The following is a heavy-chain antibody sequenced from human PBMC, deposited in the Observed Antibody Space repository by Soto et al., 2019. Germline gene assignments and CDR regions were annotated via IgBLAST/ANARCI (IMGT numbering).Heavy chain of an antibody. V-gene: IGHV1-2*02. CDR2: INAKNGAT. D-gene: IGHD6-19*01. CDR1: GYIFSGNY. Sequence: QVQLVQSGAEVRKPGASVKVSCKASGYIFSGNYLHWVRRAPGQGLEWMAWINAKNGATNYAQKFRGRGTVTRDTSISTTYLELSGLTSDDTAVYYCARAREDSSGWFDHWGQGTQVTVSP. CDR3: ARAREDSSGWFDH. J-gene: IGHJ5*02.